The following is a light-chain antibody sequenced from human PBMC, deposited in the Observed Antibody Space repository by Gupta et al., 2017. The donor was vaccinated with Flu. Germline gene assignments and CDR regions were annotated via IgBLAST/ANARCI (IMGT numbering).Light chain of an antibody. J-gene: IGLJ1*01. V-gene: IGLV3-25*03. CDR3: QSADSSGTYV. CDR2: KDS. CDR1: ALPKQY. Sequence: PVQTARITCSGDALPKQYAYWYQQKPGQAPVLVIYKDSERPSGIPERFSGSSSGTTVTLTISGVQAEDEADYYCQSADSSGTYVFGTGTKVTVL.